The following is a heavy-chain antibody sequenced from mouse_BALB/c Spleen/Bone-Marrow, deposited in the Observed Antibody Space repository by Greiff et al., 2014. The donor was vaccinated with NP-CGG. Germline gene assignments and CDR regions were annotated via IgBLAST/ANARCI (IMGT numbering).Heavy chain of an antibody. Sequence: DVQLQESGPGLVKPSQTVSLTCTVTDISITTGNYRWSWIRQFPGNKLEWIGYMYYSGTITYNPSLTSRTTITRDTSKNQVFLQMNSLTAEDTAPYFCARVRYGYAMDYWGQGTSVTVSA. D-gene: IGHD2-14*01. CDR3: ARVRYGYAMDY. J-gene: IGHJ4*01. CDR1: DISITTGNYR. V-gene: IGHV3-5*02. CDR2: MYYSGTI.